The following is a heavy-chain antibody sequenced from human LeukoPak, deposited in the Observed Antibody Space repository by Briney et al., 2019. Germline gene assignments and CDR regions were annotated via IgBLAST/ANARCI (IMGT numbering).Heavy chain of an antibody. CDR1: GGSFSGYF. V-gene: IGHV4-34*01. CDR2: INHSGST. CDR3: ARPPSLGSSSPAGSP. Sequence: SETLSLTCAVYGGSFSGYFWSWIRQPPGKGLEWIGEINHSGSTNYNPSLKSRVTISVDTSKNQFSLKLSSVTAADTAVYYCARPPSLGSSSPAGSPWGQGTLVTVSS. J-gene: IGHJ4*02. D-gene: IGHD6-6*01.